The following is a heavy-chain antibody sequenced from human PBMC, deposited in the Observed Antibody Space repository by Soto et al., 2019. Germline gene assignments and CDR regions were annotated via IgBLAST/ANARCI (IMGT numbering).Heavy chain of an antibody. D-gene: IGHD3-10*01. CDR1: GGSISSSNW. Sequence: SETLSLTCAVSGGSISSSNWWSWVRQPPGKGLEWIGEIYHSGSTNYNPSLKSRVTISVDKSKNQFSLKLSSVTAADTAVYYCARDIYATRFGEYEDYYYYGMDVWGQGTTVTVSS. V-gene: IGHV4-4*02. J-gene: IGHJ6*02. CDR3: ARDIYATRFGEYEDYYYYGMDV. CDR2: IYHSGST.